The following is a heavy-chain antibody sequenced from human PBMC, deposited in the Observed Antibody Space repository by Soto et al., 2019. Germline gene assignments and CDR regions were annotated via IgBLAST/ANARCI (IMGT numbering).Heavy chain of an antibody. CDR2: FDPEDGET. J-gene: IGHJ4*02. CDR1: GYTLTELS. CDR3: ATTAHVTTAGSFDY. D-gene: IGHD6-13*01. Sequence: ASVKVSCKVSGYTLTELSMHWVRQAPGKGLEWMGGFDPEDGETIYAQKFRGRVTMTEDTSTDTAYMELSSLRSEDTAVYYCATTAHVTTAGSFDYWGQGTLVTVSS. V-gene: IGHV1-24*01.